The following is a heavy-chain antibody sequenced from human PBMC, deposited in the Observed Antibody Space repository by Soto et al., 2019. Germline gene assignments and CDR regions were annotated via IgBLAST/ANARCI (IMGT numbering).Heavy chain of an antibody. V-gene: IGHV3-23*01. CDR1: GFTFSTYA. D-gene: IGHD1-7*01. CDR3: AKDRNYPRDQFHY. Sequence: GGSLRLSCAASGFTFSTYALSWVRQAPGKGLEWVSAISANGQGIYYADSVRGRFTISRDNSKNTIFLHMNSLRAEDTAVYYCAKDRNYPRDQFHYWGQGTLVTVSS. J-gene: IGHJ4*02. CDR2: ISANGQGI.